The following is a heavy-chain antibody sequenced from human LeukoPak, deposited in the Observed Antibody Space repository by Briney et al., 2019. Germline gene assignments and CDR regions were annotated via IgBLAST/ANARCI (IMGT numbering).Heavy chain of an antibody. Sequence: SETLSLTCAVSGGSISSSNWWSWVRQPPGKGLEWIGEIYHSGSTNYNPSLKSRVTISVDKSKNQFSLKLSSVTAADTAVYYCARDKEWLVLNLYYGMDVWGQGTTVTVSS. J-gene: IGHJ6*02. CDR2: IYHSGST. CDR1: GGSISSSNW. CDR3: ARDKEWLVLNLYYGMDV. V-gene: IGHV4-4*02. D-gene: IGHD6-19*01.